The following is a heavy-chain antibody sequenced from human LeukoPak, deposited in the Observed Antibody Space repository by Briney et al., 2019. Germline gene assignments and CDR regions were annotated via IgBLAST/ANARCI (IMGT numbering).Heavy chain of an antibody. D-gene: IGHD3-16*01. CDR1: GFTFSSYW. V-gene: IGHV3-7*03. J-gene: IGHJ6*02. Sequence: SGGSLRLSCAAFGFTFSSYWMNWARQAPGRGLEWVASINHNGNVNYYVDSVKGRFTISRDNAKNSLYLQMSNLRAEDTAVYFCARGGGLDVWGQGATVTVSS. CDR2: INHNGNVN. CDR3: ARGGGLDV.